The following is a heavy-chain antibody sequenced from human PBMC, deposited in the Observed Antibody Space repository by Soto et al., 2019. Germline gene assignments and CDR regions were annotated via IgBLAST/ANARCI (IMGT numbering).Heavy chain of an antibody. CDR3: ARDRLGATGDY. Sequence: QVQLVQSGAEVKKPGASVKVSCKASGYTFTSYGISWVRQTPGQALEWMGWISAYNCNINYAQKLQGRVTMTNHTPTRTDYMELRSLRSDDTAVYFCARDRLGATGDYWGQGTLVTVSS. CDR2: ISAYNCNI. J-gene: IGHJ4*02. V-gene: IGHV1-18*01. CDR1: GYTFTSYG. D-gene: IGHD1-26*01.